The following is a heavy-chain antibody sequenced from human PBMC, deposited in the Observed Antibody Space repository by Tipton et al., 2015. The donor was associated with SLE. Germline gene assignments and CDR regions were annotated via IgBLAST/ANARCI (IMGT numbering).Heavy chain of an antibody. CDR1: TGSFSGYY. Sequence: TLSLTCTVYTGSFSGYYWSWIRQPPGKGLEWIGEINHSGSTNYNPPLKSRVTISVDTSKNQFSLKLSSVAAADAALYYCARVLGSRYCSNGVCSSPYYFYYYMDVWGKGTSVTVSS. CDR3: ARVLGSRYCSNGVCSSPYYFYYYMDV. D-gene: IGHD2-8*01. CDR2: INHSGST. J-gene: IGHJ6*03. V-gene: IGHV4-34*01.